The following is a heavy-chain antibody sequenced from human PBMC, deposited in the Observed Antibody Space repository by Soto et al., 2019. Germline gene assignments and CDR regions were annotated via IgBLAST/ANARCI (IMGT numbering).Heavy chain of an antibody. CDR3: ARETYLNGMDV. J-gene: IGHJ6*02. V-gene: IGHV3-48*03. Sequence: HPGGSLRLSCAASGFTLNSYEMNWVRQAPGKGLEWISYISGSGATIYYADSVKGRFTISRDNAKSSLFLQMNSLRAGDTGVYYCARETYLNGMDVWGLGATVTVSS. CDR1: GFTLNSYE. CDR2: ISGSGATI.